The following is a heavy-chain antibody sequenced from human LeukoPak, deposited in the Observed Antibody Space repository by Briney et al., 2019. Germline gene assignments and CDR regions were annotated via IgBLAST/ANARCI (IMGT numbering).Heavy chain of an antibody. Sequence: GGSLRLSCAASGFTFSNAWMSWVRQAPGKGLEWVANINQDSSEKYYVDSVKGRFTISRDNAKNSLYLQLNTLRPEDTAVYYCVQGWRDNWGQGTLVTVSS. CDR2: INQDSSEK. J-gene: IGHJ4*02. CDR1: GFTFSNAW. CDR3: VQGWRDN. D-gene: IGHD2-15*01. V-gene: IGHV3-7*01.